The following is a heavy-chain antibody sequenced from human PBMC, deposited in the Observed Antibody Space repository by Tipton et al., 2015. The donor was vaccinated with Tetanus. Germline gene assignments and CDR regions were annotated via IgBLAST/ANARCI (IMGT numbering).Heavy chain of an antibody. Sequence: CAASGFTFSSYWMSWVRQAPGKGLEWVANIKQDGSEKYYVDSVKGRFTISRDNAKNSLYLQMNSLRAEDTAVYYCARVGWSGKGDAFDIWGQGTMVTVSS. CDR2: IKQDGSEK. J-gene: IGHJ3*02. CDR3: ARVGWSGKGDAFDI. CDR1: GFTFSSYW. D-gene: IGHD3-3*01. V-gene: IGHV3-7*01.